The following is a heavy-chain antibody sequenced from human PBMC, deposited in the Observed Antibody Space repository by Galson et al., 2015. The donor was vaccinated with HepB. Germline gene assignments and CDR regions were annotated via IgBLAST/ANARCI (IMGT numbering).Heavy chain of an antibody. CDR3: SRPRRRMTTNLGVALGGMDG. J-gene: IGHJ6*02. CDR2: ISPYNGFT. Sequence: SVKVSCKASDYTFTNYGISWVRQAPGQGLEWMGWISPYNGFTKYAQKFQGRVTMTRDTSTSTAYMELRSLRSDDTAVYYCSRPRRRMTTNLGVALGGMDGWGQGTTVSASS. D-gene: IGHD3-3*01. V-gene: IGHV1-18*04. CDR1: DYTFTNYG.